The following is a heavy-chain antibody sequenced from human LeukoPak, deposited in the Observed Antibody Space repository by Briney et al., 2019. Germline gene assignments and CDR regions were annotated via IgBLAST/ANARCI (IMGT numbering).Heavy chain of an antibody. CDR3: AREGPNYGSGSYYYYYYGMDV. CDR2: IKQDGSEK. Sequence: PGGSLRLSCAASGFTFSSYWMSWVRQAPGKGLEWVANIKQDGSEKYYVDSVKGRFTISRDNAKNSLYLQMNSLRAEDTAVYYCAREGPNYGSGSYYYYYYGMDVWGKGPRSPSPQ. CDR1: GFTFSSYW. D-gene: IGHD3-10*01. V-gene: IGHV3-7*03. J-gene: IGHJ6*01.